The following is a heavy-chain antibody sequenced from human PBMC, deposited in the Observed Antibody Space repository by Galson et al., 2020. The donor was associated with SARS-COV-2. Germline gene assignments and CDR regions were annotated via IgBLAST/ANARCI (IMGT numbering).Heavy chain of an antibody. J-gene: IGHJ6*03. CDR3: AKDYAPDRYYDILTGSNYYYYYYMDV. CDR1: GFTFSSYG. Sequence: GGSLRLSCAASGFTFSSYGMHWVRQAPGTGLEWVAFIRYDGSNKYYADSVKGRFTISRDNSKNTLYLQMNSLRAEDTAVYYCAKDYAPDRYYDILTGSNYYYYYYMDVWGKGTTVTVSS. CDR2: IRYDGSNK. D-gene: IGHD3-9*01. V-gene: IGHV3-30*02.